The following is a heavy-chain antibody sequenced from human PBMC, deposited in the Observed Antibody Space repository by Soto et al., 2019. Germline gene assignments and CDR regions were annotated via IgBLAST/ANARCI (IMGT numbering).Heavy chain of an antibody. Sequence: PSETLSLTCSVSSGSISSADYYWSWIRQTPGKGLEWIGHIFYSGTTYYNPSLKSRLTISVDTSKNHFSLRLTSVTAADTAVYYCARDLWVEPELYYYGMDVWGQGTTVTVSS. V-gene: IGHV4-30-4*01. CDR3: ARDLWVEPELYYYGMDV. CDR1: SGSISSADYY. J-gene: IGHJ6*02. D-gene: IGHD1-1*01. CDR2: IFYSGTT.